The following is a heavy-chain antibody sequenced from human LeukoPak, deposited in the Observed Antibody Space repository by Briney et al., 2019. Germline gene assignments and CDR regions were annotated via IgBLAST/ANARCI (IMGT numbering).Heavy chain of an antibody. CDR3: ARGRAYCSGGSCYSGWFDP. Sequence: PAETPSLTCAVYGGSFSGYYWSWIRQPPGKGLEWIGEINQSGSTNYNPSLKSRVTISVDTSKNQFSLKLSSVTAADTAVYYCARGRAYCSGGSCYSGWFDPWGQGTLVTVSS. J-gene: IGHJ5*02. V-gene: IGHV4-34*01. D-gene: IGHD2-15*01. CDR2: INQSGST. CDR1: GGSFSGYY.